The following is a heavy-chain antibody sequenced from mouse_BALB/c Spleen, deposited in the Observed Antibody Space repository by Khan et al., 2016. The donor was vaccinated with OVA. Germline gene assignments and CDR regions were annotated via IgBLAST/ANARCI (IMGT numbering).Heavy chain of an antibody. CDR1: GYTFINYW. CDR3: ARRSLRWDFDY. Sequence: QIQLVQSGAELAKPGASVKMSCKTSGYTFINYWMNWVKQRPGQGLEWIGYINPSTGYTEDNQKFKDKATLTADKSSSTAYMQLSSLTSEDSAVYYCARRSLRWDFDYWGQGTTLTVSS. J-gene: IGHJ2*01. D-gene: IGHD1-1*01. CDR2: INPSTGYT. V-gene: IGHV1-7*01.